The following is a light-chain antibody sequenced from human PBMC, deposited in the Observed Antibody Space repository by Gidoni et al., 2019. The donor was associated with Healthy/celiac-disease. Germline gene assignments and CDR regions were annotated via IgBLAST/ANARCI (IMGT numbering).Light chain of an antibody. CDR1: QSVSSSY. J-gene: IGKJ2*04. CDR2: GAS. CDR3: QQYGSSPPMCS. V-gene: IGKV3-20*01. Sequence: EIVLTQSPGTLSLSPGERATLSCMASQSVSSSYLAWYQQKPGQAPRLLIYGASSRATGIPDRFSGSGSGTDFTLTISRLEPEEFAVYYCQQYGSSPPMCSFGQGTKLEMK.